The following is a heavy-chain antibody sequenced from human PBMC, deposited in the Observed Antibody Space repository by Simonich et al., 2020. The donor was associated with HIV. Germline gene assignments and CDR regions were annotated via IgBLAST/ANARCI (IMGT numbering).Heavy chain of an antibody. CDR2: ISANNVNT. CDR1: RYYLTTHA. D-gene: IGHD1-1*01. Sequence: QVQLVQSGAEVKKPGASVKVSCKSSRYYLTTHAINWVPQAPGQGLEWMGGISANNVNTNNAQKFQGRVTMTTDISTSTTYMELRSLRSDDTAVYYCARSIWNLQDAIDFWGQGTLVTVSS. J-gene: IGHJ4*02. CDR3: ARSIWNLQDAIDF. V-gene: IGHV1-18*01.